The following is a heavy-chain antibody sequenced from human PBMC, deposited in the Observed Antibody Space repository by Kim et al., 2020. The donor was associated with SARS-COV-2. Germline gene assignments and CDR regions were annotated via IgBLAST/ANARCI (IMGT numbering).Heavy chain of an antibody. CDR2: GTI. D-gene: IGHD1-1*01. J-gene: IGHJ4*02. CDR3: SSENWYYFNY. Sequence: GTINYAAPVKGRFTISRDDSKNMLYLQMASLKTEDTAVYYCSSENWYYFNYWGQGTLVTVSS. V-gene: IGHV3-15*06.